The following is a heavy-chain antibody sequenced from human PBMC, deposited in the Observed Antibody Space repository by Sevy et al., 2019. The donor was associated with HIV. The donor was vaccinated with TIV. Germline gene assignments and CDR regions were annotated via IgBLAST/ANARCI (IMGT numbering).Heavy chain of an antibody. Sequence: GGSLRLSCAASGFTFSSYSMNWVRQAPGKGLEWVSSISSISSYIYYADSMKGRFTISRDNAKNSLYLQMNSLRAEDTAVYYCARDSGAAGNWFDPWGQGTLVTVSS. V-gene: IGHV3-21*01. CDR2: ISSISSYI. D-gene: IGHD6-13*01. CDR1: GFTFSSYS. J-gene: IGHJ5*02. CDR3: ARDSGAAGNWFDP.